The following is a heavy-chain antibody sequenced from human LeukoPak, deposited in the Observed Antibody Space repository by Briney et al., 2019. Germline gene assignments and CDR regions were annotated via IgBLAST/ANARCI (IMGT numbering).Heavy chain of an antibody. CDR1: GDSISSSSSY. Sequence: SETLSLTCTVPGDSISSSSSYWGWIRQPPGKGLEWIGSIYHSGSTYYNPSLKSRVTISVDTSKNQFSLKLSSVTAADTAVYYCARDRHFWSGYYHDYWGQGTLVTVSS. CDR2: IYHSGST. J-gene: IGHJ4*02. CDR3: ARDRHFWSGYYHDY. D-gene: IGHD3-3*02. V-gene: IGHV4-39*07.